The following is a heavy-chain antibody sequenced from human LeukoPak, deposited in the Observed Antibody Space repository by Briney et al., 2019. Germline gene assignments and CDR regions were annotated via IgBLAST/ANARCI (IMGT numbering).Heavy chain of an antibody. J-gene: IGHJ4*02. Sequence: SVKVSCKASGGTFSSYAISWVRQAPGQGLEWMGGIIPIFGTANYAQKFQGRVTITTDESTSTAYMELSSLRSEDTAVYYYARLLYYCSGGSCSHRHFDYWGQGTLVTVSS. CDR2: IIPIFGTA. V-gene: IGHV1-69*05. D-gene: IGHD2-15*01. CDR3: ARLLYYCSGGSCSHRHFDY. CDR1: GGTFSSYA.